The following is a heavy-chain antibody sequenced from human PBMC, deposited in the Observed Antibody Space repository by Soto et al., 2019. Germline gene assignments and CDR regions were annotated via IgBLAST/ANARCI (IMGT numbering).Heavy chain of an antibody. V-gene: IGHV4-4*02. Sequence: SETLSLTCAVSGGSISSSNWWSWVRQPPGKGLEWIGEIYHSGSTNYNPSLKSRVTISVDKSKNQFSLKLSSVTAADTAVYYCARAYYDSSGYYPTGPVRAFDIWGQGTMVTVSS. J-gene: IGHJ3*02. CDR3: ARAYYDSSGYYPTGPVRAFDI. D-gene: IGHD3-22*01. CDR1: GGSISSSNW. CDR2: IYHSGST.